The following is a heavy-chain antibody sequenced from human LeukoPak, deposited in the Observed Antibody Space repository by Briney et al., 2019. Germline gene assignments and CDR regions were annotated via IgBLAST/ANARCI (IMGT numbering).Heavy chain of an antibody. CDR3: ARWHSHGRYFDY. CDR2: FCSCGNI. J-gene: IGHJ4*02. Sequence: PSETLSLTCIVSGGFIRDYCWNWIRQPPGKGLELIGYFCSCGNIDYIPSLKSRVTISVDTSKNQLSLKLTSATAADTAVYYCARWHSHGRYFDYWGQGALVTVS. D-gene: IGHD2-21*01. V-gene: IGHV4-59*01. CDR1: GGFIRDYC.